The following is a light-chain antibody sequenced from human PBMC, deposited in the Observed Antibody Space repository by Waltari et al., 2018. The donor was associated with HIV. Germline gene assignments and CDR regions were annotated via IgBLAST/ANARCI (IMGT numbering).Light chain of an antibody. J-gene: IGLJ2*01. CDR3: SSFAGTHKL. CDR2: EVT. V-gene: IGLV2-8*01. Sequence: QSALTQSPSASGSPGQSVNISCTGANGDISDYNYVSWYQQHSDRPPKLIIFEVTKRPSGVPDRFSGSKSGNTASLFVSGLQPEEEATYCCSSFAGTHKLFGGGTKLTVL. CDR1: NGDISDYNY.